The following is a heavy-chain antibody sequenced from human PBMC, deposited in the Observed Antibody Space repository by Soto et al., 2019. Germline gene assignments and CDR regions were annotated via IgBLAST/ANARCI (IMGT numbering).Heavy chain of an antibody. V-gene: IGHV1-3*01. CDR3: ARELQGLYYFDY. CDR2: INAGNGDS. CDR1: EYTFSSYT. Sequence: QVQLVQSGAEVKKPGASVKVSCKASEYTFSSYTLHWVRQAPGQRLEWMGWINAGNGDSKYSQKFQGRVSISRDTSASTDSMELSSLTSEDTAVYYCARELQGLYYFDYWGQGTLVTVSS. D-gene: IGHD4-4*01. J-gene: IGHJ4*02.